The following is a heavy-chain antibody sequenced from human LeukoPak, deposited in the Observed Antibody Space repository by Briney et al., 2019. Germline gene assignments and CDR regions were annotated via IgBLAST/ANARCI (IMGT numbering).Heavy chain of an antibody. CDR2: IYYSGST. Sequence: SETLSLTCTVSGGSISSYYWSWIRQPPGKGLEWIGYIYYSGSTNYNPSLKSRVTISVDTSRNQFSLKLSSVTAADTAVYYCARDADYYDSSGYYFRGYFDYWGQGTLVTVSS. D-gene: IGHD3-22*01. CDR1: GGSISSYY. J-gene: IGHJ4*02. V-gene: IGHV4-59*01. CDR3: ARDADYYDSSGYYFRGYFDY.